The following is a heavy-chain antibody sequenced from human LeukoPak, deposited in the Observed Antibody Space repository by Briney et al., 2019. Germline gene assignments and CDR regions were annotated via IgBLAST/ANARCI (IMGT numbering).Heavy chain of an antibody. J-gene: IGHJ4*02. D-gene: IGHD6-19*01. CDR3: ATAVASSSGWYADY. CDR2: IWYDGSNK. V-gene: IGHV3-33*01. CDR1: GFTFRSYG. Sequence: GGSLRLSCAASGFTFRSYGTHWVRQAPGKGLEWVAVIWYDGSNKYYADSVKGRFTVSRDNSKNTLYLQMYSLRAEDTAVYYCATAVASSSGWYADYWGQGTLVTVSS.